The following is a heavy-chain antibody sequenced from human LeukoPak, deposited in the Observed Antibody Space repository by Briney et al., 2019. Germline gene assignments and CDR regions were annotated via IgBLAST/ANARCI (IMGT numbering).Heavy chain of an antibody. CDR1: GGSISSYY. CDR3: ASAGGSSWNPYYYYYMDV. D-gene: IGHD6-13*01. CDR2: IYTSGST. Sequence: PSETLSLTCTVSGGSISSYYWSWIRQPPGKGLEWIGYIYTSGSTNYNPSLKSRVTISVDTSKNQFSLKLSSVTAADTAVYYCASAGGSSWNPYYYYYMDVWGKGTTVTVS. J-gene: IGHJ6*03. V-gene: IGHV4-4*09.